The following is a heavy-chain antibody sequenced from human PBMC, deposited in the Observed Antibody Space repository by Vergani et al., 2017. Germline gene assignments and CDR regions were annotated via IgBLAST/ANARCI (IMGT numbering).Heavy chain of an antibody. Sequence: EELLVESGGDLVQPGRSLRLSCAASGFSFDDYGMHWVRQVPGKGLEWVSGILRETGSIGYADSVRGRFTIPRDNAKNTLYLQMNNLRAADTAVYYCARSGYCAHGVCYMTYYYYMAVWGKGTAVTVSS. D-gene: IGHD2-8*01. CDR3: ARSGYCAHGVCYMTYYYYMAV. V-gene: IGHV3-9*01. CDR2: ILRETGSI. J-gene: IGHJ6*03. CDR1: GFSFDDYG.